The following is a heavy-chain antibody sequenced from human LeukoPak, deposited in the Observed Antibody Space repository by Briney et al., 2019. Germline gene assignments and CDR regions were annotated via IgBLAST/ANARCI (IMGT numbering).Heavy chain of an antibody. CDR1: GGSISSGGYY. V-gene: IGHV4-31*03. CDR3: ARYILTGIYYYYYGMDV. D-gene: IGHD3-9*01. CDR2: IYYSGST. J-gene: IGHJ6*02. Sequence: PSQTLSLTCTVSGGSISSGGYYWSWIRQHPGKGLEWIGYIYYSGSTYYNPSPKSRVTISVDTSKNQFSLKLSSVTAADTAVYYCARYILTGIYYYYYGMDVWGQGTTVTVSS.